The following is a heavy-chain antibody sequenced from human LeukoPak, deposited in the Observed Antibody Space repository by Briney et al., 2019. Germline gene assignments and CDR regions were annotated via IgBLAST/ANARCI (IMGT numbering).Heavy chain of an antibody. Sequence: GRSLRLSCAASGFTFSSYGMHWVRQAPGKGLEWVAVIWYDGSNKYYADSVKGRFAISRDNAKNSLYLQMNSLRAEDTAVYFCGRGQTTVTNWGQGTLVTVSS. V-gene: IGHV3-33*01. CDR1: GFTFSSYG. J-gene: IGHJ4*02. CDR3: GRGQTTVTN. CDR2: IWYDGSNK. D-gene: IGHD4-17*01.